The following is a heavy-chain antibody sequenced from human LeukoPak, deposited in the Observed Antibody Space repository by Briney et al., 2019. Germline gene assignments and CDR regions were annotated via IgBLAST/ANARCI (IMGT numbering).Heavy chain of an antibody. V-gene: IGHV3-74*01. Sequence: PGGSLRLSCAVSGFTFSSYWMHWVRQAPGKGLVWVSRINNDGSTTAYADSVKGRFTISRDNTKNTLYLQMNSLRAEDTAVYYCASAPYGGYSPYYWGQGTLVTVSS. CDR2: INNDGSTT. CDR3: ASAPYGGYSPYY. D-gene: IGHD4-23*01. CDR1: GFTFSSYW. J-gene: IGHJ4*02.